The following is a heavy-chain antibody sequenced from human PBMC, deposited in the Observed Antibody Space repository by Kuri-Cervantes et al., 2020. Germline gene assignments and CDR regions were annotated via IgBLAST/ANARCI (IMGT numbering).Heavy chain of an antibody. Sequence: GGSLRLSCAASGFTFSSYGMHWVRQAPGKGLEWVAVISYDGSNKYCADSVKGRFTISRDNSKNTLYLQMNSLRAEDTAVYYCAKDEQEWFETWGYWGQGTLVTVSS. CDR3: AKDEQEWFETWGY. CDR2: ISYDGSNK. D-gene: IGHD3-3*01. CDR1: GFTFSSYG. J-gene: IGHJ4*02. V-gene: IGHV3-30*18.